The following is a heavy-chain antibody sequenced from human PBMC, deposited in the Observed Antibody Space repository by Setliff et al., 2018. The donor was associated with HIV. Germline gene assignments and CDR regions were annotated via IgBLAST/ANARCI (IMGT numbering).Heavy chain of an antibody. CDR2: IYHSGST. Sequence: PSETLSLTCAVSGYSISSGYYWGWIRQPPGKGLEWIGSIYHSGSTYYNPSLKSRVTISVDTSKNQFSLKLSSVTAADTAMYYCARVALLRYPEAFDIWGQGTMVTVS. J-gene: IGHJ3*02. V-gene: IGHV4-38-2*01. CDR1: GYSISSGYY. CDR3: ARVALLRYPEAFDI. D-gene: IGHD3-9*01.